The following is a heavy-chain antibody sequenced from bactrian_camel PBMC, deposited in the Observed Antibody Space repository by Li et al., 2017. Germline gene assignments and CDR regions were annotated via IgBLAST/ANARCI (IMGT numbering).Heavy chain of an antibody. CDR2: IDSDGRT. Sequence: HVQLVESGGGSVQAGGSLRLSCAASRYAYSSNCMGWFRQGLGKEREWVAVIDSDGRTNNADSVKGRFTISRDGAKNTLDLQMNSLKPEDTAMYYCAASGTYCYSRSRVGFQGATQYWGQGTQVTVS. J-gene: IGHJ4*01. V-gene: IGHV3S53*01. CDR1: RYAYSSNC. CDR3: AASGTYCYSRSRVGFQGATQY. D-gene: IGHD2*01.